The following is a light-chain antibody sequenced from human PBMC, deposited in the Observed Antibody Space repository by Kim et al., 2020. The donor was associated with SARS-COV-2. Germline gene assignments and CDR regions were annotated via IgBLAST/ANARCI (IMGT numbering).Light chain of an antibody. V-gene: IGKV1-13*02. CDR3: QQYNSYPLT. J-gene: IGKJ4*01. CDR1: QDINSW. CDR2: DAS. Sequence: ASVGDRVNITGRASQDINSWLAWYQQKPGKPPKVLIADASTLQSGVPSRIIGSGSGTEFTLTISSVQPEDFATYYCQQYNSYPLTFGGGTKVDIK.